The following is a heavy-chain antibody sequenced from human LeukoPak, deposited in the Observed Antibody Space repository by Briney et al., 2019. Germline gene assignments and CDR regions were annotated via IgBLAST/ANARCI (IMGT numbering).Heavy chain of an antibody. Sequence: ASVKVFCKASGYTFTGYYMHWVRQAPGQGLEWMGWINPNSGGTNYAQKFQGRVTMTRDTSISTAYMELSRLRSDDTAVYYCAREFTATRITMVRGVGTYWGQGTLVTVSS. J-gene: IGHJ4*02. V-gene: IGHV1-2*02. CDR2: INPNSGGT. CDR3: AREFTATRITMVRGVGTY. D-gene: IGHD3-10*01. CDR1: GYTFTGYY.